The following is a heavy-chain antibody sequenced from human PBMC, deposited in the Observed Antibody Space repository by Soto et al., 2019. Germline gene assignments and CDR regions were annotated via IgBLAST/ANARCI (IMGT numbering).Heavy chain of an antibody. V-gene: IGHV2-5*02. D-gene: IGHD6-13*01. J-gene: IGHJ3*02. CDR3: AHSIAAAGSSQHDAFDI. CDR1: GFSLSTSGVG. CDR2: IYWDDDK. Sequence: QITLKASGPTLVKPTQTLTLTCTFSGFSLSTSGVGVGWIRQPPGKALEWLALIYWDDDKRYSPALKSRLTITKDTSKNQVVLTMTNMDPVDTATYYCAHSIAAAGSSQHDAFDIWGQGTMVTVSS.